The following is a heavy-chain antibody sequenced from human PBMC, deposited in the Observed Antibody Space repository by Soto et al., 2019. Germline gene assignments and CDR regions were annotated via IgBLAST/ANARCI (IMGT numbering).Heavy chain of an antibody. D-gene: IGHD2-21*01. J-gene: IGHJ5*02. CDR3: ARLRIATNTYNWFDH. CDR2: IYVTGAV. CDR1: GAALNSGNYY. V-gene: IGHV4-31*03. Sequence: PSETLSLTRCVYGAALNSGNYYWSWIRPVPGKGLGWIGHIYVTGAVDYNPSLRDRITISQDTSERQLSLNPTLVTAADPAVYSCARLRIATNTYNWFDHWGQGPPFTASS.